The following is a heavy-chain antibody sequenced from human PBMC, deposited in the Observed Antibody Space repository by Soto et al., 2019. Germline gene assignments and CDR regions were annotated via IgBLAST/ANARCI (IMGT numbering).Heavy chain of an antibody. CDR3: ATDRYGSRWFYYYYYGMDV. CDR1: GYTLTELS. D-gene: IGHD6-13*01. V-gene: IGHV1-24*01. Sequence: ASVKVSFKVSGYTLTELSMHWVRQAPGKWLEWMGGFDPEDGETIYAQKFQGRVTMTEDTSTDTAYMELSSLRSEDTAVYYCATDRYGSRWFYYYYYGMDVWGQGTTVTVSS. CDR2: FDPEDGET. J-gene: IGHJ6*01.